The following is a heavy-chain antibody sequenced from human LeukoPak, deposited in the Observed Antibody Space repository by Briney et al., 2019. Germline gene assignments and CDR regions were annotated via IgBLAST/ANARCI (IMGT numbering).Heavy chain of an antibody. J-gene: IGHJ4*02. Sequence: QPGGSLRLSCAASGFTFSSYAMSWVRQAPGKGLEWVSAISGSGGSTYYADSVKGRFTISRDNCKNTLYLQMNSLRAEDTAVYYCAKDGFDYGDPTGFDYWGQGTLVTVSS. CDR3: AKDGFDYGDPTGFDY. D-gene: IGHD4-17*01. CDR1: GFTFSSYA. V-gene: IGHV3-23*01. CDR2: ISGSGGST.